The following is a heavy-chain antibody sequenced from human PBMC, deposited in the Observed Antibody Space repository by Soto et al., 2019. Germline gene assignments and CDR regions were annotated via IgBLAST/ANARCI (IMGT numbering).Heavy chain of an antibody. V-gene: IGHV1-69*13. CDR2: IIPIFGTA. J-gene: IGHJ4*02. D-gene: IGHD2-15*01. Sequence: SVKVSCKASGGTFSSYAISWVRQAPGQGLEWMGGIIPIFGTANYAQKFQGRVTITADESTSTAYMELSSLRSEDTAVYYCALSPGYCSGGSCYLATILAYWGQGTLVTVSS. CDR1: GGTFSSYA. CDR3: ALSPGYCSGGSCYLATILAY.